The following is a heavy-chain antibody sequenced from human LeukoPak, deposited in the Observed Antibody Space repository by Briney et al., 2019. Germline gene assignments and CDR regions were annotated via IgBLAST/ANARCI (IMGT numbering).Heavy chain of an antibody. Sequence: PGGSLRLSCAASGFTFSSYSMNWVRQAPGKGLEWVSYISSSSTTIYYADSVKGRFTISRDNAKNSLYLQMNSLRAEDTAVYYCARAIGVAASDYWGQGTLVTVSS. D-gene: IGHD6-6*01. J-gene: IGHJ4*02. CDR2: ISSSSTTI. CDR1: GFTFSSYS. V-gene: IGHV3-48*01. CDR3: ARAIGVAASDY.